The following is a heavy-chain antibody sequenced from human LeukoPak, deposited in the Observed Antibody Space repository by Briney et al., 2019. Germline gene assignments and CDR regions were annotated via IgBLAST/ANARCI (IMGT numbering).Heavy chain of an antibody. CDR3: AKVTTGYSSSWPDDY. J-gene: IGHJ4*02. V-gene: IGHV3-23*01. Sequence: GGSLRLSCAASGFTFSSYAMSWVRRAPGKGLEWVSAISGSGGSTYYADSVKGRFTISRDNSKNTLYLQMNSLRAEDTAVYYCAKVTTGYSSSWPDDYWGQGTLVTVSS. CDR1: GFTFSSYA. CDR2: ISGSGGST. D-gene: IGHD6-13*01.